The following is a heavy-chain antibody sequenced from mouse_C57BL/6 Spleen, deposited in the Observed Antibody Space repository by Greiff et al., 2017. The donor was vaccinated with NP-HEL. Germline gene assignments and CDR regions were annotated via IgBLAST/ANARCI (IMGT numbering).Heavy chain of an antibody. CDR1: GFTFSDFY. D-gene: IGHD2-5*01. V-gene: IGHV7-1*01. CDR2: SRNKANDYTT. J-gene: IGHJ3*01. Sequence: EVNLVESGGGLVQSGRSLSLSCATSGFTFSDFYMEWVRQAPGKGLEWIAASRNKANDYTTEYSASVKGRFIVSRDTSQSILYLQMNALRAEDTAIYYCARDEGYSNSFAYWGQGTLVTVSA. CDR3: ARDEGYSNSFAY.